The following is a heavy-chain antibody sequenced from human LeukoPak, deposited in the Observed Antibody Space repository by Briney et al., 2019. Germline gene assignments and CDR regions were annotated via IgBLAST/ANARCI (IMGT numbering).Heavy chain of an antibody. D-gene: IGHD5-18*01. J-gene: IGHJ5*02. CDR3: ARSYSYGSNWFDP. CDR2: INWNGGST. V-gene: IGHV3-20*01. Sequence: GGSLRLSCAASGFTFDDYGMSWVRQAPGKGLEWVSGINWNGGSTGYADSAKGRFTISRDNAKNSLYLQMNSLRAEDTALYHCARSYSYGSNWFDPWGQGTLVTVSS. CDR1: GFTFDDYG.